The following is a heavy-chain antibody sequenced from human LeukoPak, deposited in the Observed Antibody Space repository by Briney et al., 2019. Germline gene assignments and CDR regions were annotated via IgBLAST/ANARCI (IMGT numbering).Heavy chain of an antibody. D-gene: IGHD5-12*01. CDR2: ISAYNGNT. V-gene: IGHV1-18*01. Sequence: GASVKVSCKASGYTFTSYGISWVRQAPGQGREWMGWISAYNGNTNYAQKLQGRVTMTTDTSTSTAYMELRSLRSDDTAVYYCARDRWLPHYYYYGMDVWGQGTTVTVSS. CDR1: GYTFTSYG. CDR3: ARDRWLPHYYYYGMDV. J-gene: IGHJ6*02.